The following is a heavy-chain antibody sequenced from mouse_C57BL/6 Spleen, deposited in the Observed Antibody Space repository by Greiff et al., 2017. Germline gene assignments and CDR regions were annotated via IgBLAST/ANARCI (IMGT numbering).Heavy chain of an antibody. D-gene: IGHD1-1*01. CDR1: GYTFTDYE. J-gene: IGHJ2*01. Sequence: QVQLQQSGAELVRPGASVTLSCKASGYTFTDYEMHWVKQTPVHGLEWIGAIDPETGGTAYNQKFKGKAILTADKSSSTAYMELRSLTSEDSAVYYCTKSSYYGGNYFDYWGQGTTLTVSS. CDR3: TKSSYYGGNYFDY. CDR2: IDPETGGT. V-gene: IGHV1-15*01.